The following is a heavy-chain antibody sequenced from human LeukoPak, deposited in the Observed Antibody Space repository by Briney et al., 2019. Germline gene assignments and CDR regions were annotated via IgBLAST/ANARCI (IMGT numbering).Heavy chain of an antibody. J-gene: IGHJ3*02. Sequence: GASVKVSCKGSGYSFSDYYIHWVRQAPGQGLEWMGWINPNSGASNYAQNFQGRVTLTTDTSITTAYMELSGLRSDDTGMFYCARARGVQAFDIWGQGTMVTVSS. V-gene: IGHV1-2*02. CDR2: INPNSGAS. CDR3: ARARGVQAFDI. CDR1: GYSFSDYY. D-gene: IGHD3-10*01.